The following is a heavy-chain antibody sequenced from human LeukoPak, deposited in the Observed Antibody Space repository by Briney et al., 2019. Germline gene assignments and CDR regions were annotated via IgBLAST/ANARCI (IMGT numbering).Heavy chain of an antibody. J-gene: IGHJ4*02. V-gene: IGHV3-30*02. CDR3: AKEMGATNYFEY. Sequence: GGSLRLSCAASGFTFSSYGMHWVRQAPGKGLEWVAFIRYDGSNKYYADSVKGRFTISRDNSKNTLYLQMNSLRAEDTAVYYCAKEMGATNYFEYWGQGTLVTVSS. CDR2: IRYDGSNK. CDR1: GFTFSSYG. D-gene: IGHD1-26*01.